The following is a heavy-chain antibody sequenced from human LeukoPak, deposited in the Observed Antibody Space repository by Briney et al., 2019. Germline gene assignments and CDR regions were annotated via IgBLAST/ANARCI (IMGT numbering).Heavy chain of an antibody. Sequence: GGSLRLSCAASGFTFSSYAMSWVRQAPGKGLEWVSAISGSGGSTYYADSVKGRFTISRDNSKNTLYLQMNSLRAEDTAVYYCVKGGYYGSGRLYGMDVWGKGTTVTVSS. D-gene: IGHD3-10*01. J-gene: IGHJ6*04. CDR2: ISGSGGST. CDR1: GFTFSSYA. CDR3: VKGGYYGSGRLYGMDV. V-gene: IGHV3-23*01.